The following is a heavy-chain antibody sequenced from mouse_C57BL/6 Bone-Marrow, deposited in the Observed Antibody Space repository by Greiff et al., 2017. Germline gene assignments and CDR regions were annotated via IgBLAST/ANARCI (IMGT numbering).Heavy chain of an antibody. J-gene: IGHJ3*01. CDR1: GYPFPSSW. CDR2: IDPSDSCT. V-gene: IGHV1-69*01. Sequence: VQLQQPGAELVMPGASVKLSCKASGYPFPSSWMHWVKQRPGQGLEWIGEIDPSDSCTNYNQKFKGKSTLTVDKSSSTAYMQRSSLTSEDSAVYDGARDRDYGSGFAYWGQGTLVTVAA. CDR3: ARDRDYGSGFAY. D-gene: IGHD1-1*01.